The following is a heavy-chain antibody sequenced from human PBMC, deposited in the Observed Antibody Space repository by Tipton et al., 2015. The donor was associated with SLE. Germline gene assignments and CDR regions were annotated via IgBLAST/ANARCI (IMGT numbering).Heavy chain of an antibody. V-gene: IGHV4-59*08. D-gene: IGHD3-9*01. J-gene: IGHJ3*02. CDR1: GGSFSGYC. Sequence: GLVKPSETLSLICAVYGGSFSGYCWSWIRQPPGKGLEWIGYIYDSGTTKYNPSLKGRVTISVDMSKNHFSLKLTSVTAADTAIYYCARVRNFDTSTGSPLGAFDIWGQGTMVTVSS. CDR2: IYDSGTT. CDR3: ARVRNFDTSTGSPLGAFDI.